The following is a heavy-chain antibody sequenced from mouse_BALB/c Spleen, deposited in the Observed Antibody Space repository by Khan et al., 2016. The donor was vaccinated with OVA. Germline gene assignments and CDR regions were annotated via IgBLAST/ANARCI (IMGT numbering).Heavy chain of an antibody. CDR1: GSTLTNYC. Sequence: QVRLQQSGPELVKPGASVRISCEATGSTLTNYCVHWVKQRPGQGLEWIGWIDLGNVNTKYNENFKGKATLTADKSSSTAYMLLNSLTSEDSAVYFAARGAYYGTNAMDCWGQGTSVIVSS. D-gene: IGHD1-1*01. V-gene: IGHV1S56*01. J-gene: IGHJ4*01. CDR2: IDLGNVNT. CDR3: ARGAYYGTNAMDC.